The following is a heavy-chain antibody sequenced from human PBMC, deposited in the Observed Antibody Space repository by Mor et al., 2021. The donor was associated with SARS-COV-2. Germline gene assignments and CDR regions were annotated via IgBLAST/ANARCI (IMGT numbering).Heavy chain of an antibody. CDR2: T. J-gene: IGHJ6*02. Sequence: TNYNPSLKSRVTISVDTSKNQISLKLSSVTAADTAVYYCAKESNGVNYYYYGMDVWGQGTTVTVSS. V-gene: IGHV4-34*01. CDR3: AKESNGVNYYYYGMDV. D-gene: IGHD1-1*01.